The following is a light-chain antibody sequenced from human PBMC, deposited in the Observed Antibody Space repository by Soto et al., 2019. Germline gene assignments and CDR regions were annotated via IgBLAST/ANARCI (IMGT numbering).Light chain of an antibody. CDR1: QSISSY. CDR2: AAS. CDR3: QQSYSTPIT. V-gene: IGKV1-39*01. Sequence: VEMTKNPSSVSASVGDRVTITFPSSQSISSYLNWYQQKPGKAPKLPIYAASSLQSGVPSRFSGSGSGTDFTLTISSLQPEDFATYYCQQSYSTPITFGQGTRLEI. J-gene: IGKJ5*01.